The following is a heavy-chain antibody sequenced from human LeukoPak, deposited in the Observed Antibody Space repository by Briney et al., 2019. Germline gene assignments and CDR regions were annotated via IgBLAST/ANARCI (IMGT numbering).Heavy chain of an antibody. CDR3: ARESIDY. J-gene: IGHJ4*02. Sequence: GGSLRLSCAASGFTFSSYAMHWVRQAPGKGLEWVAVISYDGSSKYYADSVKGRFTISRDNSKNTLYLQMNSLRAEDTAVYYCARESIDYWGQGTLVTVSS. CDR2: ISYDGSSK. V-gene: IGHV3-30-3*01. CDR1: GFTFSSYA.